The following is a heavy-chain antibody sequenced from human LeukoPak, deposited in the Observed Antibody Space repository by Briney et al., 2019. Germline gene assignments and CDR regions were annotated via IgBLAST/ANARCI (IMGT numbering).Heavy chain of an antibody. CDR1: GGSISSGGYY. CDR3: ARASIVGATFGDY. Sequence: SETLSLTCTVSGGSISSGGYYWSWIRQHPGKGLVWIGYIYYSGSTYYNPSLKSRVTISLDTSKNQFSLKLSSVTAADTAVYFCARASIVGATFGDYWGQGTLVTVSS. CDR2: IYYSGST. D-gene: IGHD1-26*01. J-gene: IGHJ4*02. V-gene: IGHV4-31*03.